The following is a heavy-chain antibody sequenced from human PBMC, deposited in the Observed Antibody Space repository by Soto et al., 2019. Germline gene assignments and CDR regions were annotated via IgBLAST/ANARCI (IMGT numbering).Heavy chain of an antibody. D-gene: IGHD6-13*01. CDR3: AKDLEFGIAAACFDY. V-gene: IGHV3-9*01. J-gene: IGHJ4*02. Sequence: LRLSCAASGFTFDDYAMHWVRQAPGKGLEWVSGISWNSGSIGYADSVKGRFTISRDNAKNSLYLQMNSLRAEDTALYYCAKDLEFGIAAACFDYWGQGTLVTVSS. CDR1: GFTFDDYA. CDR2: ISWNSGSI.